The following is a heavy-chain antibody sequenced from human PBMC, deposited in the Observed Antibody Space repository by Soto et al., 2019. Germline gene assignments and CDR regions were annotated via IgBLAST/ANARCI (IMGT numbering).Heavy chain of an antibody. CDR1: GGSISSGGYY. D-gene: IGHD6-13*01. V-gene: IGHV4-31*03. CDR2: IYYSGST. J-gene: IGHJ5*02. CDR3: ARAPRIAAAGTKNWFDP. Sequence: PSETLSLTCTVSGGSISSGGYYWSWIRQHPGKGLEWIGYIYYSGSTYYNPSLKSRVTISVDTSKSQFSLKLSSVTAADTAVYYCARAPRIAAAGTKNWFDPWGQGTLVTVSS.